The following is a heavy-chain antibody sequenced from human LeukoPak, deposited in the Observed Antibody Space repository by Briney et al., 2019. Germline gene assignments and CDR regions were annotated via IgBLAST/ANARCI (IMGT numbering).Heavy chain of an antibody. V-gene: IGHV3-64*04. CDR3: ARGYGYFDY. D-gene: IGHD5-12*01. CDR2: VGRNGGAT. J-gene: IGHJ4*02. Sequence: GGSLRLSCSASGFIFSDYTMHWVRQAPGKGLEYVSSVGRNGGATYYADSVKGRFTISRDNSKNTLYLQMNSLRAEDTAVYYCARGYGYFDYWGQGTLVTVSS. CDR1: GFIFSDYT.